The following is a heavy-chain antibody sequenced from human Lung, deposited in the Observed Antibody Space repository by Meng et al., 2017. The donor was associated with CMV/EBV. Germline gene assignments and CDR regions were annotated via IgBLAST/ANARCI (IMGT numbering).Heavy chain of an antibody. CDR2: IRISSYM. CDR3: ARDRGSSTSPYFDY. V-gene: IGHV3-21*01. CDR1: GFTFSSYC. D-gene: IGHD2-2*01. J-gene: IGHJ4*02. Sequence: CAASGFTFSSYCMNLVRQAPGKGLEWVSSIRISSYMYYADSVKGRFTISRDNAKNSLYLQMNSLRAEDTAVYFCARDRGSSTSPYFDYWGQGTLVTVSS.